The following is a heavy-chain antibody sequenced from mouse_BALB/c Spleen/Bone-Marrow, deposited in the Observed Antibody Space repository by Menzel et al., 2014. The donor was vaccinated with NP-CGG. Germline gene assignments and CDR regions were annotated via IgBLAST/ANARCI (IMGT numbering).Heavy chain of an antibody. CDR2: IWSGGST. V-gene: IGHV2-2*02. D-gene: IGHD1-3*01. CDR1: GFSLTSYG. CDR3: ARRKSGKGYFDY. J-gene: IGHJ2*01. Sequence: VKLVESGPGLVKPSQRLSIPCTVSGFSLTSYGVHWVRQSPGKGLEWLGVIWSGGSTDYNAAFISRLSISKDNSKSQVFFKMNSLQANDTAIYYCARRKSGKGYFDYWGQGTTLTVSS.